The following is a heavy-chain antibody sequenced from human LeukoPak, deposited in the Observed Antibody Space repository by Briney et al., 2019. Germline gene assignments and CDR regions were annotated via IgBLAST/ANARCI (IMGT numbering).Heavy chain of an antibody. CDR3: ARGVGYDFWSGYSRQGRRQFDY. J-gene: IGHJ4*02. V-gene: IGHV4-34*01. CDR2: INHSGST. CDR1: GGSFSGYY. Sequence: PSETLSLTCAVYGGSFSGYYWSWIRQPPGKGLEWIGEINHSGSTNYNPSLKSRVTISVDTSKNQFSLKLSSVTAADTAVYYCARGVGYDFWSGYSRQGRRQFDYWGQGTLVTVSS. D-gene: IGHD3-3*01.